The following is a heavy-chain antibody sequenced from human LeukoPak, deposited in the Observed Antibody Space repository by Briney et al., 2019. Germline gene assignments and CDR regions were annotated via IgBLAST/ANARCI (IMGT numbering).Heavy chain of an antibody. CDR1: VSTFTSYG. CDR3: ARLYYYDSSGYYDY. J-gene: IGHJ4*02. V-gene: IGHV1-18*01. Sequence: GASETLSFTASVSTFTSYGISWARHALGQRLEWIVWIGGYNGSTNYAQKLQVRVTMTTDTSTSTDYMELRSLRSDDTAVYYCARLYYYDSSGYYDYWGQGTLVTVSS. D-gene: IGHD3-22*01. CDR2: IGGYNGST.